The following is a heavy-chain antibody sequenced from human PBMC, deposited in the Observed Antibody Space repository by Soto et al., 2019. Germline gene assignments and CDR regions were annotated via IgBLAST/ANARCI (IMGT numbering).Heavy chain of an antibody. CDR3: ARDFGGILRFGES. V-gene: IGHV3-21*01. Sequence: DVQLVESGGGLVKPGGSLRLSCAASGFTFSTYHMNWVRQAPGKGLEWVSSIPSSTSYIFYAYSVKGRFTISRDNAKNSLYLQMNSLRAEDTAVYYCARDFGGILRFGESWGQGTLVTVSS. CDR1: GFTFSTYH. J-gene: IGHJ5*02. CDR2: IPSSTSYI. D-gene: IGHD3-10*01.